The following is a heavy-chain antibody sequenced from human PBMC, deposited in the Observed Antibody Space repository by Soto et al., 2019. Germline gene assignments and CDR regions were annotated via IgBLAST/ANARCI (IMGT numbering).Heavy chain of an antibody. V-gene: IGHV5-51*01. CDR2: IFPSDSDT. Sequence: PGESLKISCRTSGYRFTPYWIAWVRQMPGKGLEWMGIIFPSDSDTRYSPSFQGQVTISADRSTSTVFLQWASLKASDTAVYFCARKDKSGYFNWFDPWGQGTLGTVS. CDR1: GYRFTPYW. J-gene: IGHJ5*02. CDR3: ARKDKSGYFNWFDP. D-gene: IGHD3-22*01.